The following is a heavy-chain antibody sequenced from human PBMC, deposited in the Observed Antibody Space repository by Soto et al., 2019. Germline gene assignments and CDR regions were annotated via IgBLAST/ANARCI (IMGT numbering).Heavy chain of an antibody. CDR2: INPSGGST. CDR3: ARAGARNDYGDYLEFS. CDR1: GYTFTSYY. J-gene: IGHJ4*02. Sequence: ASVKVSCKASGYTFTSYYMHWVRQAPGQGLGWMGIINPSGGSTSYAQKFQGRVTMTRDTSTSTVYMELSSLRSEDTAVYYCARAGARNDYGDYLEFSGGQGTLVTVSS. D-gene: IGHD4-17*01. V-gene: IGHV1-46*03.